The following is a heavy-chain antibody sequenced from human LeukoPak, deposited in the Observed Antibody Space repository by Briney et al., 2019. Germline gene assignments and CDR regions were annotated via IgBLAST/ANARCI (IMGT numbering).Heavy chain of an antibody. D-gene: IGHD3-3*01. Sequence: GGSLRLSCAASGFTFSDYYMSWIRQAPGKGLEWVSYISSSGSTIYYADSVKGRFTISRDNAKNSLYLQMNSLRAEDTAVYYCARDRGITIFGVVIAEYYYYMDVWGKGTTVTVSS. J-gene: IGHJ6*03. CDR3: ARDRGITIFGVVIAEYYYYMDV. V-gene: IGHV3-11*04. CDR1: GFTFSDYY. CDR2: ISSSGSTI.